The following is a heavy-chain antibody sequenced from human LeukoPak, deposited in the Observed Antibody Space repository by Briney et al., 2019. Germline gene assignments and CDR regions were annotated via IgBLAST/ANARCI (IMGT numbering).Heavy chain of an antibody. CDR1: GFTFSSYA. J-gene: IGHJ4*02. D-gene: IGHD4-23*01. CDR3: ARYSRWDTTPIYYFDY. Sequence: PGGSLRLSCAASGFTFSSYAMSWVRQAPGKGLEWVSAISGSGGSTYYADSVKGRFTISRDNSKNTLYLQMNSLRAEDTAVYYCARYSRWDTTPIYYFDYWGQGTLVTVSS. CDR2: ISGSGGST. V-gene: IGHV3-23*01.